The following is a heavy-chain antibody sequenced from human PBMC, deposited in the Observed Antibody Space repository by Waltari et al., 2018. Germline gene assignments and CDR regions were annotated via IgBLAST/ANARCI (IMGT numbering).Heavy chain of an antibody. CDR2: IRYYGSNK. V-gene: IGHV3-30*02. Sequence: QVQLVESGGGVVQPGGSLRLSCAASGFTFSSYGMHWVRQAPGKGLEWVAFIRYYGSNKYYADSVKGRFTISRDNSKNTLYLQMNSLRAEDTAVYYCAKASIYSNYLDPWGQGTLVTVSS. CDR1: GFTFSSYG. CDR3: AKASIYSNYLDP. D-gene: IGHD4-4*01. J-gene: IGHJ5*02.